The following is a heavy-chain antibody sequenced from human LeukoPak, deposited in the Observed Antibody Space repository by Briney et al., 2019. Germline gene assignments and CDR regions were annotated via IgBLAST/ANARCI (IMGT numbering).Heavy chain of an antibody. Sequence: ASVKVSCKASGYTFTSYDINWVRQATGQGLEWMGWMNPNSGNTGYAQEFQGRVTMTRNTSISTACMELSSLRSEDTAVYYCARRIYDFWSGYSYTNSFDYWGQGTLVTVSS. CDR3: ARRIYDFWSGYSYTNSFDY. J-gene: IGHJ4*02. CDR2: MNPNSGNT. CDR1: GYTFTSYD. D-gene: IGHD3-3*01. V-gene: IGHV1-8*01.